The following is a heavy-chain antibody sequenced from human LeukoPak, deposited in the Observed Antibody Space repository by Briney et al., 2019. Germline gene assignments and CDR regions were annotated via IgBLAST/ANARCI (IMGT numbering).Heavy chain of an antibody. CDR1: GGSISSYY. J-gene: IGHJ3*02. CDR2: IYYSGST. V-gene: IGHV4-39*07. CDR3: AREVAARGGAFDI. Sequence: SETLSLTCTVSGGSISSYYWSWIRQPPGKGLEWIGSIYYSGSTYYNPSLKSRVTISVDTSKNQFSLKLSSVTAADTAVYYCAREVAARGGAFDIWGQGTMVTVSS. D-gene: IGHD6-6*01.